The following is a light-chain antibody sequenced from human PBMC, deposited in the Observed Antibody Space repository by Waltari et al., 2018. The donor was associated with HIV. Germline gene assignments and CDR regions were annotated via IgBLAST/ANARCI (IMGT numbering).Light chain of an antibody. J-gene: IGKJ1*01. Sequence: DIQMTQSPSTLSASVGDRVTITCRASQSVRSWLAWYQQKSGKAPKLLVYEASSLQSGVPSRFSGSGSGTEFTLTISSLQPDDFATYYCQQYYNYPWTFGLGTKVEIK. CDR2: EAS. CDR1: QSVRSW. V-gene: IGKV1-5*03. CDR3: QQYYNYPWT.